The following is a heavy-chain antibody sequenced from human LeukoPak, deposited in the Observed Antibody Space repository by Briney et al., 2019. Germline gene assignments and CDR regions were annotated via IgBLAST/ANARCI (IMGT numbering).Heavy chain of an antibody. J-gene: IGHJ4*02. CDR2: IGSAGDT. CDR1: GFTFSSYD. V-gene: IGHV3-13*01. Sequence: GGSLRLSCVASGFTFSSYDMHWVRQATGEGLEWVSAIGSAGDTYYSGSVKGRFTISRENAKNSLSLQMISLRAGDTAVYYCARGNILTGYSYWGQGTLVTVSS. D-gene: IGHD3-9*01. CDR3: ARGNILTGYSY.